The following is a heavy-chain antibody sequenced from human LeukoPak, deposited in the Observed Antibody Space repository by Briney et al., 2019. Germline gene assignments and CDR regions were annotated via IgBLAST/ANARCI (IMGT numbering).Heavy chain of an antibody. J-gene: IGHJ4*02. CDR3: ARGSLKWEKLSGAAY. V-gene: IGHV3-48*01. D-gene: IGHD1-26*01. CDR1: GFTFSSYA. CDR2: ISYSSSTI. Sequence: GGSLRLSCAASGFTFSSYAMHWVRQAPGKGLEWISYISYSSSTIYYADSVKGRFTISRDNANNSLYLQMNSLRAEDTAVYYCARGSLKWEKLSGAAYWGQGTLVTVSS.